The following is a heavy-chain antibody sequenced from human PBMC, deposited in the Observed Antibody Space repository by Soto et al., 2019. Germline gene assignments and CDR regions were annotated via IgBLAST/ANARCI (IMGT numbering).Heavy chain of an antibody. Sequence: ASVKVSCKVSGHTLTELSMHWVRQAPGKGLEWMGGFDPEDGETIYAQKFQGRVTMTEDTSTDTAYMELSSLRSEDTAVYYCATDSITIFGVVIIARHWGQGTLVTVSS. CDR2: FDPEDGET. CDR3: ATDSITIFGVVIIARH. J-gene: IGHJ4*02. CDR1: GHTLTELS. D-gene: IGHD3-3*01. V-gene: IGHV1-24*01.